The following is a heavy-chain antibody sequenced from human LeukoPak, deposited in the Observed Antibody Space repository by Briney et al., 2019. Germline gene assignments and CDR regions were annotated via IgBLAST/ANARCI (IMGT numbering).Heavy chain of an antibody. CDR2: IYHSGST. CDR3: ARHKDYYYSYMDV. Sequence: PSETLSLTCTVSAYSISSGYYWGWIRQPPGKGLECIGTIYHSGSTYYNPSLTSRVTISVDTSKNQFSLKLSSVTAADTAVYYCARHKDYYYSYMDVWGKGTTVTISS. CDR1: AYSISSGYY. V-gene: IGHV4-38-2*02. J-gene: IGHJ6*03.